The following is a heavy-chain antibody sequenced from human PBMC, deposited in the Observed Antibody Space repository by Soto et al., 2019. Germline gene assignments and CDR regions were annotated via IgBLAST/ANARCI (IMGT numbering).Heavy chain of an antibody. J-gene: IGHJ4*02. D-gene: IGHD4-17*01. Sequence: TLSLTCTVSGGSISGYYWSWVRQPPGKALEWLALIYWDDDKRYSPSLKSSLTITKDTAKNQVVLTMTNVHPVDTATYYCAQNGDYGRGPFDYWGQGTLVTVSS. CDR2: IYWDDDK. V-gene: IGHV2-5*08. CDR1: GGSISGYY. CDR3: AQNGDYGRGPFDY.